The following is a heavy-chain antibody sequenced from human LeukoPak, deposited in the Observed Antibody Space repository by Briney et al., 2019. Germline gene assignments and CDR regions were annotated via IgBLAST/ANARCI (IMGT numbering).Heavy chain of an antibody. V-gene: IGHV4-4*07. J-gene: IGHJ6*02. CDR1: GGSISSYY. Sequence: PSETLSLTCTVSGGSISSYYWSWIRQPAGKGLERIGRIYTSGSTNYNPSLKSRVTMSVDTSKNQFSLKLSSVTAADTAVYYCARLADYYGSGSYYLDVWGQGTTVTVSS. D-gene: IGHD3-10*01. CDR3: ARLADYYGSGSYYLDV. CDR2: IYTSGST.